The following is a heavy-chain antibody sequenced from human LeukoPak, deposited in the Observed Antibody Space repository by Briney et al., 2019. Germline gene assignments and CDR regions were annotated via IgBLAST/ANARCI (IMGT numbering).Heavy chain of an antibody. D-gene: IGHD6-6*01. J-gene: IGHJ4*02. CDR1: GGSISSSSYY. CDR2: IYYSGST. Sequence: PSETLSLTCTVSGGSISSSSYYWGWIRQPPGKGLEWIGSIYYSGSTYYNPSLKSRVTISVDTSKNQFSLKLSSVTAADTAVYYCARDGGRSVAARLGGTEFDYWGQGTLVTVSS. V-gene: IGHV4-39*07. CDR3: ARDGGRSVAARLGGTEFDY.